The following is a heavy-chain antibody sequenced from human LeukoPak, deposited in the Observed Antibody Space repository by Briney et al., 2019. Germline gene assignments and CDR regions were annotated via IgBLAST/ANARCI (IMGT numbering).Heavy chain of an antibody. J-gene: IGHJ4*02. CDR2: VGSGGTR. CDR3: AKMRGMPGEAYHFDR. Sequence: GGSLRLSCAASGFNFNIYTMSWVRQAQGKGLEWISAVGSGGTRYYADSVKGRFTISRDNSANTVSLQMDSLRADDTAMYYCAKMRGMPGEAYHFDRWGQGTLVAVSS. CDR1: GFNFNIYT. V-gene: IGHV3-23*01. D-gene: IGHD7-27*01.